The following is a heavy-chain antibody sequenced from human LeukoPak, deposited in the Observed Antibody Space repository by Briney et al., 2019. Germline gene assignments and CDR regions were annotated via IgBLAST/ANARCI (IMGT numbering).Heavy chain of an antibody. CDR2: LYPAGDT. Sequence: PGGSLRVSCAASGITVSDNYMSWVRQTPGKGLEWVSTLYPAGDTYFADSVRGRFTISRDISKNTVYLQMGSLRAEDTAVYFCARVHFLYGDFDYWGQGALVTVS. CDR3: ARVHFLYGDFDY. J-gene: IGHJ4*02. D-gene: IGHD4-17*01. CDR1: GITVSDNY. V-gene: IGHV3-53*01.